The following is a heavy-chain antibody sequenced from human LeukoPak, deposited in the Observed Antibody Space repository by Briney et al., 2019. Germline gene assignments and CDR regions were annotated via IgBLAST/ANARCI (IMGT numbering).Heavy chain of an antibody. CDR3: ARAPSEIGGYYPEYFRH. D-gene: IGHD3-22*01. Sequence: GGSLRLSCAASGFTFSSYWMHWVRQAPGKGLVWVSRIKSDGSTNYADSVKGRFTISRDNAKNTLSLQMNSLRAEDTGVYYCARAPSEIGGYYPEYFRHWGQGTLVTVSP. V-gene: IGHV3-74*01. CDR1: GFTFSSYW. CDR2: IKSDGST. J-gene: IGHJ1*01.